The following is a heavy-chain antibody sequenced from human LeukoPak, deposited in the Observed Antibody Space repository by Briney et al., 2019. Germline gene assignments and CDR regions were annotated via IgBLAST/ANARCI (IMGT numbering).Heavy chain of an antibody. CDR2: VYYSDNT. CDR1: GGSISSYY. Sequence: SETLSLTCTVSGGSISSYYWSWIRQSPGKGLEWIGYVYYSDNTNYSPSLKTRVTISADTSKNQFSLKLSSVTAADTAVYYCARHEGWQQLAEKPYYYYGMDVWGQGTTVTVSS. CDR3: ARHEGWQQLAEKPYYYYGMDV. D-gene: IGHD6-13*01. J-gene: IGHJ6*02. V-gene: IGHV4-59*08.